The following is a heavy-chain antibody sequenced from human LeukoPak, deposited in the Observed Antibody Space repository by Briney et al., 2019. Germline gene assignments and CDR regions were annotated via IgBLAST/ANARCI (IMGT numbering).Heavy chain of an antibody. J-gene: IGHJ4*02. CDR2: IYSGGST. V-gene: IGHV3-66*01. D-gene: IGHD3-3*01. CDR1: GFTVSSNY. CDR3: ARSHCDFWSGSLLYFDY. Sequence: GGSLRLSCAASGFTVSSNYMSWVSQAPGKGLEWVSVIYSGGSTYYADSVKGRFTISRDNSKNTLYLQMNSLRAEDTAVYYCARSHCDFWSGSLLYFDYWGQGTLVTVSS.